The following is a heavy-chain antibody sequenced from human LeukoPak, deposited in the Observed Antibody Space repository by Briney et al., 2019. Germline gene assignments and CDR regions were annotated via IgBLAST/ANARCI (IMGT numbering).Heavy chain of an antibody. CDR3: ARDFRGYSYGSPYFDY. V-gene: IGHV3-21*01. Sequence: GGSLRLSCAASGFTFSSYSMNWVRQAPRKGLEWVSSISSSSSYIYYADSVEGRFTISRDNAKNSLYLQMNSLRAEDTAVYYCARDFRGYSYGSPYFDYWGQGTLVTVSS. D-gene: IGHD5-18*01. CDR2: ISSSSSYI. CDR1: GFTFSSYS. J-gene: IGHJ4*02.